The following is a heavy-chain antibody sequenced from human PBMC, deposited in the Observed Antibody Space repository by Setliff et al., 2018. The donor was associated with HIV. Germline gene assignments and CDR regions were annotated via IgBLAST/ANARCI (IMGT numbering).Heavy chain of an antibody. CDR3: ATDLHWAFDY. CDR1: GFTFSNYW. D-gene: IGHD7-27*01. CDR2: IRLDGSDK. J-gene: IGHJ4*02. V-gene: IGHV3-7*01. Sequence: SGGSLRLSCAASGFTFSNYWMSWVRQAPGKGLEWVAFIRLDGSDKFYADSVKGRFTISRDNAKNSLYLQMNSLRAEDAAVYYCATDLHWAFDYWGQGSLVTVSS.